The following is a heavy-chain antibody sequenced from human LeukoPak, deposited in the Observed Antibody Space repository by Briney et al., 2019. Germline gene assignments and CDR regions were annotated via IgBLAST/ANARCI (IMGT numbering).Heavy chain of an antibody. CDR1: GFTFSSYE. D-gene: IGHD6-13*01. J-gene: IGHJ6*02. V-gene: IGHV3-48*03. CDR3: AREGYSSSWSTHYYGMDV. CDR2: TSSSGDTI. Sequence: GGSLRLSCAASGFTFSSYEMNWVRQAPGKGLEWVSYTSSSGDTIYYADSVKGRFTISRDNAKSSLYLQMNSLRAEDTAVYYCAREGYSSSWSTHYYGMDVWGQGTTVTVSS.